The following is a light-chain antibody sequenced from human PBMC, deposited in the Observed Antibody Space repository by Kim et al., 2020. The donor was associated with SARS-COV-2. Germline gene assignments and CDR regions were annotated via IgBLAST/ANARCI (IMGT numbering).Light chain of an antibody. J-gene: IGKJ4*02. CDR1: QSVSSN. CDR2: GAS. V-gene: IGKV3-15*01. Sequence: EIVMTQSPATLSVSPGESATLSCRASQSVSSNLAWYQQKPGQAPRLLIYGASTRATGIPARFSGSGSGTEFTLTISSLQSEDFAVYYCQQYNNWPRSTFGGGTKVDIK. CDR3: QQYNNWPRST.